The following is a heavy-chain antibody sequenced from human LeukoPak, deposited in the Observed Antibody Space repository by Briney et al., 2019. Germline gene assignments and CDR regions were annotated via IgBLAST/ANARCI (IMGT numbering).Heavy chain of an antibody. Sequence: QAGGSLRLSCAASGFTFSSYAMSWVRQAPGKGLEWASVISGSGGSTYYADSVKGRFTISRDNSKNTLYLQMDSLRAEDTAVFYCAKDSMNGDYGPYYYGMDVWGQGTTVTVSS. V-gene: IGHV3-23*01. D-gene: IGHD4/OR15-4a*01. CDR2: ISGSGGST. CDR3: AKDSMNGDYGPYYYGMDV. CDR1: GFTFSSYA. J-gene: IGHJ6*02.